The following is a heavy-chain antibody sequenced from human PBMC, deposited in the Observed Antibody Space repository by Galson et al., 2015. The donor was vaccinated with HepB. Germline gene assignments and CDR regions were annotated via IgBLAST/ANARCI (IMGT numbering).Heavy chain of an antibody. V-gene: IGHV1-2*06. CDR1: GYTFTGYY. CDR3: ARNQYVDIAVAGWGFDY. J-gene: IGHJ4*02. D-gene: IGHD6-19*01. Sequence: SVKVSCKASGYTFTGYYMHWVRQAPGQGLEWMGRINPNSGGTNYAQKLQGRVTRTRDTSISTAYMELSRRRSDDTAVYYCARNQYVDIAVAGWGFDYWGKGTLVTVSS. CDR2: INPNSGGT.